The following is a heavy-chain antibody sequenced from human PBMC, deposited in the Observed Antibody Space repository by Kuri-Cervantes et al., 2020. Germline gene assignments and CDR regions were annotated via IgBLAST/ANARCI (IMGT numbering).Heavy chain of an antibody. Sequence: GESLKISCAASGFTFSYYYMSWIRQAPGKGLEWVSYISSSGSTIYYADSVKGRFTISRDNAKNSLYLQMNSLRAEDTAVYYCARDHYSSSWYAHYYYYYYMDVWGKGTTVTVSS. J-gene: IGHJ6*03. D-gene: IGHD6-13*01. CDR3: ARDHYSSSWYAHYYYYYYMDV. CDR1: GFTFSYYY. V-gene: IGHV3-11*04. CDR2: ISSSGSTI.